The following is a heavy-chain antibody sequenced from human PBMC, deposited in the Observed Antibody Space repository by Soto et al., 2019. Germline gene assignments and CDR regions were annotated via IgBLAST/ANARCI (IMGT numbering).Heavy chain of an antibody. Sequence: QVQLQQWGAGLLKPSETLSLTCAVFGGSVNSGNYYWSWIRQPPGKGLEWIGEMSHSGGTHFNPSLKGRVTISEDTSKNQFSLKMSSVTAADTALYYCARVERGTATTVVDAFDIWGPGTMVTVSS. CDR1: GGSVNSGNYY. J-gene: IGHJ3*02. CDR2: MSHSGGT. D-gene: IGHD1-1*01. V-gene: IGHV4-34*01. CDR3: ARVERGTATTVVDAFDI.